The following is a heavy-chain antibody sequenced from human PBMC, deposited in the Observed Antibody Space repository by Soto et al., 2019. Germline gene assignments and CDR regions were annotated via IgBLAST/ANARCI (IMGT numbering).Heavy chain of an antibody. Sequence: SVKGSWKASGGTFSSYAISWVRQAPGQGLEWMGGIIPIFGTANYAQKSQGRVTITADESTSTAYMELSSLRSEDTAVYYCAREGCSSTSCYPPYSSYVMDVPGQAPTLTLSS. CDR1: GGTFSSYA. V-gene: IGHV1-69*13. J-gene: IGHJ6*02. CDR3: AREGCSSTSCYPPYSSYVMDV. CDR2: IIPIFGTA. D-gene: IGHD2-2*01.